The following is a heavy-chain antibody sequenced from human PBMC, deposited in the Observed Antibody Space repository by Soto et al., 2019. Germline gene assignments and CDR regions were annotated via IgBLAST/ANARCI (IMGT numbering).Heavy chain of an antibody. J-gene: IGHJ1*01. D-gene: IGHD6-19*01. Sequence: QVQLVESGGGVVQPGRSLRLSCAASGFTFSSYGMHWVRQAPGKGLEWVAVISYDGSNKYYADSVKGRFTISRDNSKNTLYLQMNSLRAEDTAVYYCAKGGQWLVISYFQHWGQGTLVTVSS. V-gene: IGHV3-30*18. CDR2: ISYDGSNK. CDR1: GFTFSSYG. CDR3: AKGGQWLVISYFQH.